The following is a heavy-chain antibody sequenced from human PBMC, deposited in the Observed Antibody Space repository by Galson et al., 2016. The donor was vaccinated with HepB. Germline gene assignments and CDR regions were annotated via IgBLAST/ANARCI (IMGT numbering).Heavy chain of an antibody. J-gene: IGHJ4*02. CDR2: IIPVFGSP. CDR3: ATSLSPGGDF. CDR1: GGTFSDYV. V-gene: IGHV1-69*06. D-gene: IGHD3-10*01. Sequence: SVKVSCKASGGTFSDYVINWVRQAPGQGLEWMGGIIPVFGSPLYAQKFQGRVTITADKSTSTAYMELSGLRSEDTAVFYCATSLSPGGDFWGQGTLVTVSS.